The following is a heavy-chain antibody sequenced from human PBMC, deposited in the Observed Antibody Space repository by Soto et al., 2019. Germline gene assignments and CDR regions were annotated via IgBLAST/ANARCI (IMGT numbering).Heavy chain of an antibody. CDR3: AHIHFGIVTGPFGS. CDR1: GFSLTNTGVT. D-gene: IGHD2-21*01. CDR2: VYWHDDK. Sequence: QITLKESGPSLVKPTQPLTLTCTFSGFSLTNTGVTVGWIRQPPGKALEWLALVYWHDDKRYNPSLRNRVNIAKDTAKTRVVRTLANVGPVDTATYYCAHIHFGIVTGPFGSWGRGTRVTVSS. J-gene: IGHJ5*01. V-gene: IGHV2-5*01.